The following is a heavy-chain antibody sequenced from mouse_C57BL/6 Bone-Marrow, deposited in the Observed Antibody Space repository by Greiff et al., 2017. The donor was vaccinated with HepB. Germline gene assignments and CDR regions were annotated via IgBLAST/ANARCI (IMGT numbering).Heavy chain of an antibody. J-gene: IGHJ4*01. CDR2: IHPNSGST. Sequence: QVQLQQPGAELVKPGASVKLSCKASGYTFTSYWMHWVKQRPGKGLEWIGMIHPNSGSTNYNEKFKSKATLTVDKSSSTAYMQLSSLTSEDSAVYYCARRIYDGYLYAMDYWGQGTSVTVSS. V-gene: IGHV1-64*01. D-gene: IGHD2-3*01. CDR3: ARRIYDGYLYAMDY. CDR1: GYTFTSYW.